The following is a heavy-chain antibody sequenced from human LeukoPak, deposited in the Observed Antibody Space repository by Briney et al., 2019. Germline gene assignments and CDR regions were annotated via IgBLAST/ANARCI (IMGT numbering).Heavy chain of an antibody. J-gene: IGHJ4*02. CDR3: ARNRGDPSYFDY. V-gene: IGHV4-4*02. D-gene: IGHD4-17*01. Sequence: SETLSLTCAVSIDSTNGNYWSWVRQSPGKGLEWIGEVHRSGSTNYKPSLKRRVTISIDRSKDQISLDLTSVTAADTAVYYCARNRGDPSYFDYWGQGTLVTVSS. CDR1: IDSTNGNY. CDR2: VHRSGST.